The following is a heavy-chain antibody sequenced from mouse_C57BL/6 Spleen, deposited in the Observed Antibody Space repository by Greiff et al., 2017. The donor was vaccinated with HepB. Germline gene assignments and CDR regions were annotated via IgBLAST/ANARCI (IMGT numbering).Heavy chain of an antibody. J-gene: IGHJ4*01. CDR3: ARDNYDDAMDY. Sequence: QVQLQQSGAELVKPGASVKMSCKASGYTFTSYWITWVKQRPGQGLEWIGDIYPGSGSNNYNEKFKSKATLTVDTSSSTAYMQLSSLTSEDSAVYYCARDNYDDAMDYWGQGTSVTVSS. D-gene: IGHD2-4*01. V-gene: IGHV1-55*01. CDR2: IYPGSGSN. CDR1: GYTFTSYW.